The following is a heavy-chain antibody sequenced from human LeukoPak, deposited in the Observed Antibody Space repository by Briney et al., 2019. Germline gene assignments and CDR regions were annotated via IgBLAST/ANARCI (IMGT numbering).Heavy chain of an antibody. CDR2: IIPIFGTA. Sequence: SVKVSCKASGGTFSSYAISWVRQAPGQGLEWMGRIIPIFGTANYAQRFQGRVTITTDKSTSTTYMELSSLRSEDTAVYFCARAEPDTLFDPWGQGSLVTVSS. V-gene: IGHV1-69*05. CDR1: GGTFSSYA. J-gene: IGHJ5*02. D-gene: IGHD1-14*01. CDR3: ARAEPDTLFDP.